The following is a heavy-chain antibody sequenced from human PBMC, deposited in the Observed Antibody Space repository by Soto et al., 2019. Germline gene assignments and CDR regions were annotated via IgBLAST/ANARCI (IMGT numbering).Heavy chain of an antibody. D-gene: IGHD3-10*01. CDR2: IYYSGST. V-gene: IGHV4-59*08. J-gene: IGHJ6*03. Sequence: PSKTLSRTSTVSGGSISTYYWSWIRQPPGKGLEWIGYIYYSGSTNYNPSLKSRVTISVDTSKNQFSLKLSSVTAADTAVYYCARQTRGHDYHYYYYMDVWGKGTTVTVSS. CDR1: GGSISTYY. CDR3: ARQTRGHDYHYYYYMDV.